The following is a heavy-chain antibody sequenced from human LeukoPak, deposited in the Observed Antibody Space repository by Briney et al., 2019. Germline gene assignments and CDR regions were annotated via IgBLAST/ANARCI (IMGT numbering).Heavy chain of an antibody. J-gene: IGHJ1*01. D-gene: IGHD6-13*01. CDR2: INPNSGGA. Sequence: ASVKVSCKASGYTFTGYYVHWVRQAPGQGLEWMVQINPNSGGANYAQKFQGRVTVTRDTSISTAYMELSRLRSDDTAVYYCARGPGIAAAGRLRYFQHWGQGTLVTVSS. V-gene: IGHV1-2*06. CDR1: GYTFTGYY. CDR3: ARGPGIAAAGRLRYFQH.